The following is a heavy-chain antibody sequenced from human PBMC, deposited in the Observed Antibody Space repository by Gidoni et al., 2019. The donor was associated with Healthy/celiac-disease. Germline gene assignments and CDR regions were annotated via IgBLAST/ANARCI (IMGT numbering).Heavy chain of an antibody. CDR2: INHSGST. J-gene: IGHJ6*02. V-gene: IGHV4-34*01. CDR3: AAPSSQANTMTTVYYYGMDV. Sequence: GLEWIGEINHSGSTNYNPSLKSRVTISVDTSKNQFSLKLSSVTAADTAVYYCAAPSSQANTMTTVYYYGMDVWGQGTTVTVSS. D-gene: IGHD4-17*01.